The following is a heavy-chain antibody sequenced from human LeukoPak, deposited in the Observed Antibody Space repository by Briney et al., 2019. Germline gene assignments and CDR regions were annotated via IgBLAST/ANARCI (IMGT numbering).Heavy chain of an antibody. CDR3: ARDSVLGCSSTSCLDRFDY. Sequence: GGSLGLSCAASGFTFSSYAMHWVRQAPGKGLEWVAVISYDGSNKYYADSVKGRFTISRDNSKNTLYLQMNSLRAEDTAVYYCARDSVLGCSSTSCLDRFDYWGQGTLVTVSS. V-gene: IGHV3-30*17. J-gene: IGHJ4*02. CDR2: ISYDGSNK. CDR1: GFTFSSYA. D-gene: IGHD2-2*01.